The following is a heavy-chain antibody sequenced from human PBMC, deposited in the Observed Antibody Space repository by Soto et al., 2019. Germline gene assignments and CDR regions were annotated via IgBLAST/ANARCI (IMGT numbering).Heavy chain of an antibody. CDR1: GFTFSRYA. D-gene: IGHD3-16*02. Sequence: PGGSLRLSCAAAGFTFSRYAMSWVRQAPGKGLEWVSAVRGSGGSTYYAESVKGRFTIYRNNSKNTLYLQMNSLTAADTAVSYCAKDGNHYDYVWGSYRWDWYYYYGMDVWGQGTTVPVYS. CDR2: VRGSGGST. J-gene: IGHJ6*02. V-gene: IGHV3-23*01. CDR3: AKDGNHYDYVWGSYRWDWYYYYGMDV.